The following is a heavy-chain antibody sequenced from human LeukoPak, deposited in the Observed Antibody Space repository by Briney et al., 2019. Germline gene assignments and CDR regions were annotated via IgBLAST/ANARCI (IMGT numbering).Heavy chain of an antibody. CDR1: GGSFSSYY. CDR3: ARESRFSYDSSGYYYPLFDY. V-gene: IGHV4-39*07. J-gene: IGHJ4*02. CDR2: IYYSGST. D-gene: IGHD3-22*01. Sequence: SETLSLTCAVYGGSFSSYYWGWIRQPPGKGLEWIGSIYYSGSTYYNPSLKSRVTISVDTSKNQFSLKLSSVTAADTAVYYCARESRFSYDSSGYYYPLFDYWGQGTLVTVSS.